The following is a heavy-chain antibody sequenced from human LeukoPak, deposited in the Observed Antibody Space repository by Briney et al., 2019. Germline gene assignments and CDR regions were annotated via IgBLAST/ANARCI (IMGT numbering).Heavy chain of an antibody. CDR3: ARHTHYYDSSGYFDY. D-gene: IGHD3-22*01. CDR1: GGSFSGYY. V-gene: IGHV4-34*01. Sequence: SETLSLTCAVYGGSFSGYYWSWIRQPPGKGLEWIGELNHSGSTNYNPSLKSRVTTSVDTSKNQFSLKLSSVPAADTAVYYCARHTHYYDSSGYFDYWGQGTLVIVSS. CDR2: LNHSGST. J-gene: IGHJ4*02.